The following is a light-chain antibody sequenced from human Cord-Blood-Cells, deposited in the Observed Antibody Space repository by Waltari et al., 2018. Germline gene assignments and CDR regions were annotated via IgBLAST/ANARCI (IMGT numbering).Light chain of an antibody. CDR3: NSRDSSGNHHYV. CDR1: SLRSYY. Sequence: SSELTQDPAVSVALGQTVRITCQGDSLRSYYASWYQQKPGQAPELGIYGKNNRPSGIPDRFSGSSSGNTASLTITGAQAEDEADYYCNSRDSSGNHHYVFGTGTKVTVL. CDR2: GKN. J-gene: IGLJ1*01. V-gene: IGLV3-19*01.